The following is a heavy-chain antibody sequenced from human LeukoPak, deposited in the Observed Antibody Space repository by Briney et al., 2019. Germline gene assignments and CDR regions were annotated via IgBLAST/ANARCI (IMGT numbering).Heavy chain of an antibody. J-gene: IGHJ6*03. CDR3: ARAVVVPAATYYYYYYMDV. D-gene: IGHD2-2*01. CDR2: IIPIFGTA. Sequence: GSSVKVSCKASGGTFSSYAISWVRQAPGQGLEWMGGIIPIFGTANYAQKFQGRVTITTDESTSTAYMELSSLRSEDTAVYYCARAVVVPAATYYYYYYMDVRGKGTTVTVSS. V-gene: IGHV1-69*05. CDR1: GGTFSSYA.